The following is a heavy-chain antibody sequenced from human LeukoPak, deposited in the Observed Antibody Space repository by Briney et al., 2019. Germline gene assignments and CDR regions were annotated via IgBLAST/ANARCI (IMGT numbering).Heavy chain of an antibody. CDR3: ARVPPGASSSWYILFDNWFDP. D-gene: IGHD6-13*01. CDR1: GYTFTSYG. Sequence: ASVKVSCKASGYTFTSYGISWVRRAPGQGLEWMGWISAYNGNTNYAQKLQGRVTMTTDTSTSTAYMELRSLRSDDTAVYYCARVPPGASSSWYILFDNWFDPWGQGTLVTVSS. V-gene: IGHV1-18*01. CDR2: ISAYNGNT. J-gene: IGHJ5*02.